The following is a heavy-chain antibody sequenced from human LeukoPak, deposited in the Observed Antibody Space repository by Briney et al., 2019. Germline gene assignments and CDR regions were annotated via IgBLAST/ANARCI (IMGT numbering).Heavy chain of an antibody. J-gene: IGHJ4*02. V-gene: IGHV4-59*02. CDR1: GGSVSDYY. CDR2: IYYTGT. CDR3: ARIGYDILTGSFDY. D-gene: IGHD3-9*01. Sequence: SETLSLTCTVSGGSVSDYYWSWIRQSPGKGLEWIGYIYYTGTSYNPSLKSRVTISADTSKNQFSLNLSSVTAADTAVYYCARIGYDILTGSFDYWGQGTLVTVSS.